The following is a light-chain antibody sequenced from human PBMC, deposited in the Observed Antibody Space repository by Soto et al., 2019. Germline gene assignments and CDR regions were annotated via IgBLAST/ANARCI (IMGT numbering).Light chain of an antibody. CDR3: QSYDASLIGYV. J-gene: IGLJ1*01. Sequence: QAVVTQPPSVSGAPGQRVTISCTGSSSNIGAGYDVHWYQQRPGTAPKLLIFGNINRPSGVPDRFSGSKSGTSASLAITGLQAEDEGDYYCQSYDASLIGYVFGSGTKLTVL. V-gene: IGLV1-40*01. CDR1: SSNIGAGYD. CDR2: GNI.